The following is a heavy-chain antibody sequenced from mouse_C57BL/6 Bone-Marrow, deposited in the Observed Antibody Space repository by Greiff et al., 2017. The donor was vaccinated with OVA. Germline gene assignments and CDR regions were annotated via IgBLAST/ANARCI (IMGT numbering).Heavy chain of an antibody. V-gene: IGHV5-4*01. D-gene: IGHD1-1*01. CDR2: ISDGGSYT. J-gene: IGHJ3*01. Sequence: EVNVVESGGGLVKPGGSLKLSCAASGFTFSSYAMSWVRQTPEKRLEWVATISDGGSYTYYPDNVKGRFTISRDNAKNNLYLQMSHLKSEDTAMYYCARDNYGSSYPLAYWGQGTLVTVSA. CDR1: GFTFSSYA. CDR3: ARDNYGSSYPLAY.